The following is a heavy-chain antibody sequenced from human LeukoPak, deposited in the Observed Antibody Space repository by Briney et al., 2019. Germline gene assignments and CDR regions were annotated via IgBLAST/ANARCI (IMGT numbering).Heavy chain of an antibody. Sequence: SETLSLTCTVSGGSISSYYWSWIRQPAGKGLEWIGRIYTSGSTNYNPSLKSRVTISVDTSKNQFSLKLSSVTAADTAVYYCARERVGYCSSTSCPHYFDYWAREPWSPSPQ. D-gene: IGHD2-2*01. CDR2: IYTSGST. CDR3: ARERVGYCSSTSCPHYFDY. CDR1: GGSISSYY. J-gene: IGHJ4*02. V-gene: IGHV4-4*07.